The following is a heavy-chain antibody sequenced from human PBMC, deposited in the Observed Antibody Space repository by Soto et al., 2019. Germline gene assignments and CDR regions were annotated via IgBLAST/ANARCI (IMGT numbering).Heavy chain of an antibody. J-gene: IGHJ6*03. V-gene: IGHV3-33*01. CDR1: GFTFSSYG. CDR2: IWYDGSNK. CDR3: AREYYDFWSGRLNYYYYYMDV. Sequence: QVQLVESGGGVVQPGRSLRLSCAASGFTFSSYGMHWVRQAPGKGLEWVAVIWYDGSNKYYADSVKGRFTISRDNSKNTLYLQMNSLRAEDTAVYYCAREYYDFWSGRLNYYYYYMDVWGKGTTVTVSS. D-gene: IGHD3-3*01.